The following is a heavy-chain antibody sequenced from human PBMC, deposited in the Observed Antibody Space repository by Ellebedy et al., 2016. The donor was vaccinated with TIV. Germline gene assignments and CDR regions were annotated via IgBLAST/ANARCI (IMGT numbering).Heavy chain of an antibody. Sequence: PGGSLRLSCAASGFPFDSYVMNWVRQAPGKGLEWVALISYDGSNKYFADPVQGRFTISRDNSQNTLYLLMNSLRGDDTAIYYCARALNHVDTVSTAPLDCWGQGTLVTVSS. CDR3: ARALNHVDTVSTAPLDC. J-gene: IGHJ4*02. V-gene: IGHV3-30*04. CDR2: ISYDGSNK. CDR1: GFPFDSYV. D-gene: IGHD5/OR15-5a*01.